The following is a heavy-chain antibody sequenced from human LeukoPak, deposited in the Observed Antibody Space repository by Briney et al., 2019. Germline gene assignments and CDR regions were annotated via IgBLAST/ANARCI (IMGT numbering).Heavy chain of an antibody. J-gene: IGHJ4*02. CDR3: VRGHGGY. CDR1: GGSISSYY. CDR2: IYYSGST. Sequence: SETLSLTCTVSGGSISSYYWSWIRQPPGKGLGWIGYIYYSGSTNYNPSLKSRVTISVDMAKNQFSLKVMSVTAADTAVYYCVRGHGGYWGQGTLVTVSS. V-gene: IGHV4-59*01.